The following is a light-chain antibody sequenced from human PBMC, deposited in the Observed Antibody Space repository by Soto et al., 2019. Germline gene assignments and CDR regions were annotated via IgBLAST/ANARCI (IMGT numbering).Light chain of an antibody. CDR3: SSYTSSGNYV. V-gene: IGLV2-14*01. J-gene: IGLJ1*01. Sequence: QSALTQPASVYGSPGQSIAIFCTGSSSDVGGYNYVSWYQHHPGKAPKLMRYEVTTRHSGGSDRFSGSKSVKTTPLTFSGLQAEVEAVYYCSSYTSSGNYVFGTGTKVTVL. CDR1: SSDVGGYNY. CDR2: EVT.